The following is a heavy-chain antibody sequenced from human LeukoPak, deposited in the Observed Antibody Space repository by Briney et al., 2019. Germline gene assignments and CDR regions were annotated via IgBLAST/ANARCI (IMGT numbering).Heavy chain of an antibody. V-gene: IGHV5-51*01. J-gene: IGHJ4*02. CDR3: ARQGNIGNFDWLSHFDY. D-gene: IGHD3-9*01. CDR1: GYSFTSYW. Sequence: GESLKISCKGSGYSFTSYWIGWVRQMPGKGLEWMGIIYPGDSDTRYSPSFQGQVTISADKSISTAYLQWSSLKASDTAMYYCARQGNIGNFDWLSHFDYWGQGTLVTVSS. CDR2: IYPGDSDT.